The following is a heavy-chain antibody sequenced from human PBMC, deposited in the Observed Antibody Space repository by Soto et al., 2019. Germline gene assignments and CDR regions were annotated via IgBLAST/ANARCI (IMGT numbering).Heavy chain of an antibody. D-gene: IGHD3-3*01. CDR2: ISSGGGSTT. V-gene: IGHV3-48*01. Sequence: EVELVESGGGLVQPGGSLRLSCAASGFTFSGHTMNWARQAPGKGLEWLSFISSGGGSTTYYADSVKGRFTISRDNAKSSLFLQMNTLRGEDTAVYYCAKGGVSGAWLIDVWGQGSTVTVSS. J-gene: IGHJ6*02. CDR3: AKGGVSGAWLIDV. CDR1: GFTFSGHT.